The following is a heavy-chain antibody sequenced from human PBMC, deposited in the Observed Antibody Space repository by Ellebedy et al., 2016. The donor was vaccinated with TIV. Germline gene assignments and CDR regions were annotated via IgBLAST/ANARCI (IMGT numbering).Heavy chain of an antibody. Sequence: PGGSLRLSCAASGFTFNNYAMSRVRQAPGKGLEWVSTISNTGSRKYYADSVEGRFIISRDNSKRTLYLQMNSLRAEDTAVYYCARESVAARPGKYYGMDVWGQGTTVTVSS. V-gene: IGHV3-23*01. J-gene: IGHJ6*02. CDR2: ISNTGSRK. CDR1: GFTFNNYA. CDR3: ARESVAARPGKYYGMDV. D-gene: IGHD6-6*01.